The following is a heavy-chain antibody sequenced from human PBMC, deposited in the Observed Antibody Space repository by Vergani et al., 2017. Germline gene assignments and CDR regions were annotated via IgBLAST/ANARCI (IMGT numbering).Heavy chain of an antibody. D-gene: IGHD3-10*01. CDR2: IKSDGSIT. Sequence: DVHLAESGGGFFQPGGSLRLSCSASGFSFNSYWMHWVRQVPGKGLLWVSRIKSDGSITAYADSVKGRFTISRDNAKNSLYLQMNSLRAEDTAVYYCARGGYGSGPGDGMDVWGQGTTVTVSS. CDR1: GFSFNSYW. J-gene: IGHJ6*02. V-gene: IGHV3-74*03. CDR3: ARGGYGSGPGDGMDV.